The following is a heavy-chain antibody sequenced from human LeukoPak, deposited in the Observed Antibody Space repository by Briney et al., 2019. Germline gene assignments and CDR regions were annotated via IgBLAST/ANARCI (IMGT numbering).Heavy chain of an antibody. CDR3: AKDRGPYYDFWSGYYAGPSPYAMDV. J-gene: IGHJ6*02. Sequence: GGSLRLSCAASGLTFQNTWMHWIRQAPGEGLVWVSRIINDGITTTYADSVKGRFTISRDNAKKTLYLQMNSLRADDTAVYYCAKDRGPYYDFWSGYYAGPSPYAMDVWGQGTTVTVSS. V-gene: IGHV3-74*01. CDR1: GLTFQNTW. D-gene: IGHD3-3*01. CDR2: IINDGITT.